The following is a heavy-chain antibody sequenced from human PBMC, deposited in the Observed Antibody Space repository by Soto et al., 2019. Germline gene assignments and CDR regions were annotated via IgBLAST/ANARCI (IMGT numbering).Heavy chain of an antibody. D-gene: IGHD3-10*01. CDR1: GFTFSSYA. Sequence: PWGSLRLSCAASGFTFSSYAMHWVRQAPGKGLEWVAVISYDGSNKYYADSVKGRFTISRDNSKNTLYLQMNSLRAEDTAVYYCARARGGYFDYWGQGTLVTVSS. CDR3: ARARGGYFDY. J-gene: IGHJ4*02. CDR2: ISYDGSNK. V-gene: IGHV3-30-3*01.